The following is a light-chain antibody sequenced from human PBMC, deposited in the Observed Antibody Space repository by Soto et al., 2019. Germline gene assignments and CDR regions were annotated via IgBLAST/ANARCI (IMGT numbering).Light chain of an antibody. CDR3: QQYGSSPLT. CDR2: GAS. J-gene: IGKJ4*01. CDR1: QIVSSSY. V-gene: IGKV3-20*01. Sequence: EIVLTQSPGTLSLSPGERATLSCRASQIVSSSYLAWYQQKPGQAPRLLINGASSRATGIPDRLSGSGSGTDFTLSISRLEPEDFAVYYCQQYGSSPLTVGGGTKVEIK.